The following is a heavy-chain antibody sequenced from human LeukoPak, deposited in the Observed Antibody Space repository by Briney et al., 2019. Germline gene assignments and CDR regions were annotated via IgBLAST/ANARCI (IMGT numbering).Heavy chain of an antibody. CDR3: ARDLANWGNWYFDL. D-gene: IGHD7-27*01. CDR2: IYYSGST. CDR1: GGSISSYY. J-gene: IGHJ2*01. Sequence: PSETLSLTSTVSGGSISSYYWSWIRQPPGKGREGIGNIYYSGSTNYNHSLKSRVTISVDTSKNQFSLKLSSVTAEDTAVYYCARDLANWGNWYFDLWGRGTLVTVSS. V-gene: IGHV4-59*01.